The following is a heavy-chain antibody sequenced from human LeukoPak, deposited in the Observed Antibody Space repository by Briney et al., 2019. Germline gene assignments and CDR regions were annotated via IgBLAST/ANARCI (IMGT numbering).Heavy chain of an antibody. CDR1: GFTFSSYS. D-gene: IGHD3-10*01. CDR3: ARAPYYYGSGSYAGTIDY. V-gene: IGHV3-21*04. J-gene: IGHJ4*02. CDR2: IRSSSSYI. Sequence: GGSLRLSCAASGFTFSSYSMNWVRQAPGRGPEWVSSIRSSSSYIHYADSVKGRFTISRDNAKNSLYLQMYSLRAEDTAVYYCARAPYYYGSGSYAGTIDYWGQGTLVTVSS.